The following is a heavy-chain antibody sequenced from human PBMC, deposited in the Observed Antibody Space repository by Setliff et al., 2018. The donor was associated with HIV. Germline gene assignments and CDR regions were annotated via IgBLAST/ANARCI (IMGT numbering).Heavy chain of an antibody. D-gene: IGHD4-17*01. Sequence: LSLTCTVSGGSISSSSHYWGWIRQPPGKGLEWIGSMSFSGNTYNNPSLKSRVTISVDTSKNQFSLKLSSVTAADTAVYYCARDDYGDYTVFDIWGQGTMVTVSS. CDR3: ARDDYGDYTVFDI. J-gene: IGHJ3*02. CDR1: GGSISSSSHY. V-gene: IGHV4-39*07. CDR2: MSFSGNT.